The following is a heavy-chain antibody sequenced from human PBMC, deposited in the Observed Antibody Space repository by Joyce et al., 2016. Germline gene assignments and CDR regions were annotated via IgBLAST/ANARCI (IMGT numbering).Heavy chain of an antibody. D-gene: IGHD3-10*01. CDR3: AKTTRLSLVRGVFDS. CDR1: GFIVSDYA. Sequence: EVQLLESGGSLGQPGGSLRLSCAASGFIVSDYAMSWVRQAPGKGLEWGAGISGSDSRTYNADSVKGRFTISRDNSKNMLFLQMNSLRADDTAVYYCAKTTRLSLVRGVFDSWGQGTLVTVSS. V-gene: IGHV3-23*01. CDR2: ISGSDSRT. J-gene: IGHJ4*02.